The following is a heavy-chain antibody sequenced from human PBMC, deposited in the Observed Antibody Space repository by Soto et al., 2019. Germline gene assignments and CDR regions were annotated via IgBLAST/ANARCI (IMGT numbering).Heavy chain of an antibody. V-gene: IGHV3-30*18. CDR2: ISYDGSNK. CDR3: AKVSRYSYGSRVYYYGMDV. CDR1: GFTFSSYG. D-gene: IGHD5-18*01. J-gene: IGHJ6*02. Sequence: QVQLVESGGGVVQPGRSLRLSCAASGFTFSSYGMHWVRQAPGKGLEWVAVISYDGSNKYYADSVKGRFTISRDNSKNTLYLQMNSLRAEDTAVYYCAKVSRYSYGSRVYYYGMDVWGQGTTITVSS.